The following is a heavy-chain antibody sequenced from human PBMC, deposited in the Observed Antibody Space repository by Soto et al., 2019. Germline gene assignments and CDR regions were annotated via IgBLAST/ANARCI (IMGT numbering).Heavy chain of an antibody. Sequence: VQLVESGGGVVQPGRSLRLSCAASGFTFSSYGMHWVRQAPGKGLEWVAVISYDGSNKYYADSVKGRFTISRDNSKNTLYLQMNSLRAEDTAVYYCAKDGGIAARPRVPDYYYYGMDVWGQGTTVTVSS. J-gene: IGHJ6*02. CDR1: GFTFSSYG. V-gene: IGHV3-30*18. CDR2: ISYDGSNK. D-gene: IGHD6-6*01. CDR3: AKDGGIAARPRVPDYYYYGMDV.